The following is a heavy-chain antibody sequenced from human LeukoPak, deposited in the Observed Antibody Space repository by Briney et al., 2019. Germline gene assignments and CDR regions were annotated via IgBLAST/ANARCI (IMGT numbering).Heavy chain of an antibody. V-gene: IGHV2-5*01. J-gene: IGHJ3*02. Sequence: ESGPTLVNPTQTLTLTCTFSGFSFSSGGVGVGWIRQPPGGALGWFGVIYENDEKLYSSSLQNRLSITKDTSQNQVVLTMANMDPVDTATYYCAHRHRGVASDIWGQGTMVTVSS. D-gene: IGHD2-15*01. CDR1: GFSFSSGGVG. CDR3: AHRHRGVASDI. CDR2: IYENDEK.